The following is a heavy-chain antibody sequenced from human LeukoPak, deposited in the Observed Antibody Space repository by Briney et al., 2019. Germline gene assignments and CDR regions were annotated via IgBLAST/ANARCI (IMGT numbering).Heavy chain of an antibody. V-gene: IGHV3-7*01. CDR2: IKQDGSEK. D-gene: IGHD4-11*01. J-gene: IGHJ4*02. CDR1: GFIFSSYW. Sequence: GGSLRLSCAASGFIFSSYWMSWVRQAPGKGLEWVANIKQDGSEKYYVDSVKGRFTISRDNAKNSLYLQMNSLRAEDTAVYYCARGRTTGEYWGQGALVTVSS. CDR3: ARGRTTGEY.